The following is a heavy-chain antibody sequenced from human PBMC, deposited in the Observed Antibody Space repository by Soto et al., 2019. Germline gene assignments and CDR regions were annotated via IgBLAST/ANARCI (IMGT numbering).Heavy chain of an antibody. CDR2: INAGNGNT. D-gene: IGHD2-15*01. V-gene: IGHV1-3*01. Sequence: ASVKVSCKASGYTFTSYAMHWVRQAPGQRLEWMGWINAGNGNTKYSQKFQGRVTITRDTSAITAYMELSSLRSEDTAVYYCARDKWFCSGGSGYEGDAFDIWGQGTMVTVSS. CDR3: ARDKWFCSGGSGYEGDAFDI. CDR1: GYTFTSYA. J-gene: IGHJ3*02.